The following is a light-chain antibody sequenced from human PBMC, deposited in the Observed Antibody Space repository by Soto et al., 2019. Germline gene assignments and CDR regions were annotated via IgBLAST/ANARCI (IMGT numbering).Light chain of an antibody. CDR3: CSYAGSYTYV. J-gene: IGLJ1*01. CDR2: DVT. CDR1: GSDVGGYNY. Sequence: QSALTQPRSVSGSPGQSVAISCTGTGSDVGGYNYVSWYQQYPDKAPKVIIYDVTKRPAGVPDRFSGSKSGNTASLTISGLQTDYEADYYCCSYAGSYTYVFGTGTKLTVL. V-gene: IGLV2-11*01.